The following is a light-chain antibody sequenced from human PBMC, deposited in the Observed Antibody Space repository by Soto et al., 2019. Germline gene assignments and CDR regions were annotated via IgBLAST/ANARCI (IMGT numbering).Light chain of an antibody. CDR3: QQSYSTPRT. CDR1: QSISSY. CDR2: AAS. J-gene: IGKJ1*01. V-gene: IGKV1-39*01. Sequence: DIQMTQSPSSLSASVGDRVTITCRASQSISSYLNWYQQKPGKAPKLLIYAASSLQSGVPSRFSGSGSGTEFTLTISSLQPEEFATYYSQQSYSTPRTFGQETKVEIK.